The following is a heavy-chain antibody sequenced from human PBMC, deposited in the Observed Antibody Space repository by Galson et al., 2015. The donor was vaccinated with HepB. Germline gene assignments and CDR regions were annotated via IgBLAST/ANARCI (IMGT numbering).Heavy chain of an antibody. J-gene: IGHJ2*01. V-gene: IGHV5-51*01. Sequence: QSGAEVKKPGESLKISCTGSGNSFTGYWIGWVRRMPGKGLEGRGIIYPGDSDTRSSPSFQGQVTISADKSSSTAYLQWSGLKASDTAMYYCARARGGYFDLWGRGTLVTVSS. CDR3: ARARGGYFDL. CDR2: IYPGDSDT. D-gene: IGHD3-10*01. CDR1: GNSFTGYW.